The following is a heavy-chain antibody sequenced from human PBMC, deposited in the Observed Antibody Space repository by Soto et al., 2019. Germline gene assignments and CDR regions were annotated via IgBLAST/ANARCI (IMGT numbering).Heavy chain of an antibody. J-gene: IGHJ6*03. Sequence: ASVKVSCKASGYTFTGYYMHWVRQAPGQGLEWMGWINPNSGGTNYAQKFQGWVTMTRDTSISTAYMELSRLRSDDTAVYYCAREGRAVAGYYYYYMDVWGKGTTVTVSS. CDR1: GYTFTGYY. CDR2: INPNSGGT. CDR3: AREGRAVAGYYYYYMDV. V-gene: IGHV1-2*04. D-gene: IGHD6-19*01.